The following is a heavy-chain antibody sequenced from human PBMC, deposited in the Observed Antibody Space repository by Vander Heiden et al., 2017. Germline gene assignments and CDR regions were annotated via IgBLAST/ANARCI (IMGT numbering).Heavy chain of an antibody. CDR2: IKQDGSEK. CDR1: GFTFSSYW. J-gene: IGHJ4*02. CDR3: ARDGRELLLDY. D-gene: IGHD1-26*01. Sequence: GVWLVQPGGSLRLSCAASGFTFSSYWMSWVRQAPGKGLEWVANIKQDGSEKYYVDSVKGRFTSSRDNAKNSLYLQMNSLRAEDTAVYYCARDGRELLLDYWGQGTLVTVSS. V-gene: IGHV3-7*01.